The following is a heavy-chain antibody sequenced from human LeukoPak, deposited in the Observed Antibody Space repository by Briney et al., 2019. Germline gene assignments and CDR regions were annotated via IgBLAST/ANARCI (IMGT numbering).Heavy chain of an antibody. V-gene: IGHV3-23*01. CDR2: ISGSGGST. Sequence: GGSLRLSCSASGFTFSTYAMHWVRQAPGKGLQWVSAISGSGGSTYYADSVKGRFTISRDNSGNTLYLQMNSLRAEDTAVYYCARGSEIVGATTGYWYFDLWGRGTLVTVSS. CDR3: ARGSEIVGATTGYWYFDL. D-gene: IGHD1-26*01. CDR1: GFTFSTYA. J-gene: IGHJ2*01.